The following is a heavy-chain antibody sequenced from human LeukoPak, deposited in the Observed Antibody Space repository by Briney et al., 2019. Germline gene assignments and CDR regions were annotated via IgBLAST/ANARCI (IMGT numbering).Heavy chain of an antibody. D-gene: IGHD3-10*01. CDR1: GGSISSSSYY. Sequence: SETLSLTCTVSGGSISSSSYYWGWIRQPPGKGLEWIGSIYYSRSTYYNPSLKSRVTISVDTSKNQFSLKLSSVTAADTAVYYCARLNPLAGSGIERFGAFDIWGQGTMVTVSS. CDR3: ARLNPLAGSGIERFGAFDI. V-gene: IGHV4-39*01. CDR2: IYYSRST. J-gene: IGHJ3*02.